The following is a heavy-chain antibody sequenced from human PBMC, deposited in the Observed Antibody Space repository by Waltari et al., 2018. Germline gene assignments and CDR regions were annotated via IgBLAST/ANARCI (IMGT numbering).Heavy chain of an antibody. CDR1: GCSISSHY. D-gene: IGHD1-7*01. Sequence: QVQLQESGPGLVKPSETLSLTCTVSGCSISSHYWSWIRQPPGKGLERIGYIYYSGSTNYNPSLKRRVTISVDTSKNQFSLKLSSVTAAYTAVYYCARDMGGTGTRGGMDVWGQGTTVTVSS. CDR2: IYYSGST. J-gene: IGHJ6*02. CDR3: ARDMGGTGTRGGMDV. V-gene: IGHV4-59*11.